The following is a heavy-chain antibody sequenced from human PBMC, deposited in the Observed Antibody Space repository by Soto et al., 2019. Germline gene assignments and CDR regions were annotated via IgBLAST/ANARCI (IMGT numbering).Heavy chain of an antibody. J-gene: IGHJ3*02. CDR3: ARDRHGITTYEDFDI. Sequence: SVKVSCKASGYTFTSYDINWVRQATGQGPEWMGWMSPNTGTIVYAQKFQGRVTMTRNTSTSTAYMTLSSLRSEDTAVYYCARDRHGITTYEDFDIWGQGTTVTVSS. D-gene: IGHD1-20*01. CDR1: GYTFTSYD. CDR2: MSPNTGTI. V-gene: IGHV1-8*01.